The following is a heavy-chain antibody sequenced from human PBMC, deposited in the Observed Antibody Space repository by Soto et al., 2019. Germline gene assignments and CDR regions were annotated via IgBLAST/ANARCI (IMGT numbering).Heavy chain of an antibody. V-gene: IGHV1-69*01. CDR1: GGTFSSYA. J-gene: IGHJ6*02. D-gene: IGHD3-3*01. CDR2: IIPIFGTA. Sequence: QVQLVQSGAEVKKPGSSVKVSCKASGGTFSSYAISWVRQAPGQGLEWMGGIIPIFGTANYAQKFQGRVTITADESTSTVYMELSSLRSEDTAVYYCARGSYDFWSGYYNYYYYGMDVWGQGTTVTVSS. CDR3: ARGSYDFWSGYYNYYYYGMDV.